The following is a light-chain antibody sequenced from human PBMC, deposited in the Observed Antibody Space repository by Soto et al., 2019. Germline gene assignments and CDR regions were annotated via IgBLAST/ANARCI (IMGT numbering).Light chain of an antibody. CDR1: QSVNDNH. Sequence: EVVLTQSPGTLSLSPGARATLSCRASQSVNDNHLAWYQQKGGQAPRLLIYGAPTRATGVPERFSGSGVGTAYSLIINNLEPEAFALYYSQLHGGSPPSGSVGPGTTVEI. CDR3: QLHGGSPPSGS. CDR2: GAP. J-gene: IGKJ3*01. V-gene: IGKV3-20*01.